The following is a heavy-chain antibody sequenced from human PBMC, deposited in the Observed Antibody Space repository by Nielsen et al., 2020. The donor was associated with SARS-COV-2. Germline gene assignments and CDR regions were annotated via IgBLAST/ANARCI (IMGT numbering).Heavy chain of an antibody. D-gene: IGHD6-13*01. CDR1: GFTFSSYA. Sequence: GESLKISCAASGFTFSSYAMHWVRQAPGKGLEWVAVISYDGSNKYYADSVKGRFTISRDNSKNTLYLQMNSLRAEDTAVYYCARDYGIAAAGNFDYWGQGTLVTVSS. V-gene: IGHV3-30-3*01. CDR3: ARDYGIAAAGNFDY. J-gene: IGHJ4*02. CDR2: ISYDGSNK.